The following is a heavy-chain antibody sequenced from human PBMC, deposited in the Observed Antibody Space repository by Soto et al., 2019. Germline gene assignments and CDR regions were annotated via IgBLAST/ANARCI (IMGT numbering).Heavy chain of an antibody. D-gene: IGHD3-3*01. J-gene: IGHJ4*02. CDR3: AHRVLRTVFGLVTTTAIYSDF. CDR1: GFSLTTSGVG. Sequence: QITLNESGPTVVRPTETLTLTCRFSGFSLTTSGVGVGWIRQSPGKAPEWLALIYWDDDKRYSASLKGRLTITKDISKNQVVLTVSDLDPTDTATYYCAHRVLRTVFGLVTTTAIYSDFWGQRTPVAVSS. V-gene: IGHV2-5*02. CDR2: IYWDDDK.